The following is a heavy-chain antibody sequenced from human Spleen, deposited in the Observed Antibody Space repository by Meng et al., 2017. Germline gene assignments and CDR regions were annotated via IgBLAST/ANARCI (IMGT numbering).Heavy chain of an antibody. V-gene: IGHV4-34*01. Sequence: SETLSLTCAVYGGSFSGYYWSWIRQPPGKGLEWIGSIYYSGSTYYNPSLKSRVTISVDTSKNEFSLKLSSVTAADTAVYYCSRERRGMDVWGQGTTVTVSS. CDR3: SRERRGMDV. J-gene: IGHJ6*02. CDR2: IYYSGST. CDR1: GGSFSGYY.